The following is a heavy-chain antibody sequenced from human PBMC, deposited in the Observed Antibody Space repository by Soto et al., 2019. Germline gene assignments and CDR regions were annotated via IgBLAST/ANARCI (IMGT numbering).Heavy chain of an antibody. Sequence: PGESLTISCQGSGYSFADSWIGWVRQVPGRGLEWVGIIYPGYSDIRYRPSFQGRVTISADKSVNTAYLQWSSLRASDTAIYYCARPPGSGTLFANWGQGTQVTVSS. CDR3: ARPPGSGTLFAN. D-gene: IGHD2-15*01. CDR2: IYPGYSDI. V-gene: IGHV5-51*01. CDR1: GYSFADSW. J-gene: IGHJ4*02.